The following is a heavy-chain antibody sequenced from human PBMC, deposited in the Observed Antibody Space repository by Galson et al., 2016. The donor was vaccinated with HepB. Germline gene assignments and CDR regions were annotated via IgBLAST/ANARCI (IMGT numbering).Heavy chain of an antibody. CDR2: VHNIGYT. D-gene: IGHD3/OR15-3a*01. CDR1: GGSMTSSSPF. Sequence: SETLSLSCSVSGGSMTSSSPFWGWIRQPPGKGLEWIGSVHNIGYTYDSPSLKSRLTMSVDTSKSQFSLKVNSVTAADTAVYYCARLGTGPSCPDITCYDSWGQGTPVTVSS. CDR3: ARLGTGPSCPDITCYDS. V-gene: IGHV4-39*01. J-gene: IGHJ5*01.